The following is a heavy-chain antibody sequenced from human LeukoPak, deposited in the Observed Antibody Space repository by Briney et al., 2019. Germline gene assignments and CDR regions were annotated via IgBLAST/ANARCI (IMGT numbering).Heavy chain of an antibody. CDR2: INHSGDT. CDR3: ASPTGEATR. V-gene: IGHV4-34*01. D-gene: IGHD7-27*01. Sequence: PSETLSLTCAVYGVSLRGYYWSWVRQPPGKGLEWIGEINHSGDTNYNPSLKSRVTMSVDTSKSQFSLKLTSVTAADTAMYYCASPTGEATRWGQGTLVTVSS. CDR1: GVSLRGYY. J-gene: IGHJ4*02.